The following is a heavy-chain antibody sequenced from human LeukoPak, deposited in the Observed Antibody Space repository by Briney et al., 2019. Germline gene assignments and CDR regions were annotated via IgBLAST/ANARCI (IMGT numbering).Heavy chain of an antibody. CDR2: INHSGST. CDR1: GGSFSCYY. D-gene: IGHD2-2*01. Sequence: SETLSLTCADYGGSFSCYYWSWIRQPPGKGLEWIGEINHSGSTNYNPSLKSRFTISVDTSKNQFSLKLSSVTAADTAVYYCARGRYCSSTSCYRGPNEFDYWGQGTLVTVSS. CDR3: ARGRYCSSTSCYRGPNEFDY. V-gene: IGHV4-34*01. J-gene: IGHJ4*02.